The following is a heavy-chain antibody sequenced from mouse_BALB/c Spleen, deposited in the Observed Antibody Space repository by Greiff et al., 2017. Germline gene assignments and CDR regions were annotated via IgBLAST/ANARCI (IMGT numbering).Heavy chain of an antibody. J-gene: IGHJ1*01. V-gene: IGHV3-2*02. Sequence: EVQRVESGPGLVKPSQSLSLTCTVTGFSITSDYAWNWLRQFPGNKLEWMGYISYSGSTSYNPSLKSRISITRDTSKNQFFLQLNSVTTEDTATYYCASRITPYWYFDVWGAGTTVTVSS. CDR1: GFSITSDYA. D-gene: IGHD2-4*01. CDR3: ASRITPYWYFDV. CDR2: ISYSGST.